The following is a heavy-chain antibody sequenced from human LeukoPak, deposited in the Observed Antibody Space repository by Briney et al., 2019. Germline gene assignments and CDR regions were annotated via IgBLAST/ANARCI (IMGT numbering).Heavy chain of an antibody. Sequence: GGSLRLSCAASGFTFSTYAMSWVRQAPGKGLQWVSAISGSGVSTYYADSVRGRFTISRDNSKNTVYLQMNSLGDDDTAVYYCAKDRGFGVVIIIDPWGQGTLVTVSS. V-gene: IGHV3-23*01. CDR2: ISGSGVST. CDR1: GFTFSTYA. D-gene: IGHD3-3*01. CDR3: AKDRGFGVVIIIDP. J-gene: IGHJ5*02.